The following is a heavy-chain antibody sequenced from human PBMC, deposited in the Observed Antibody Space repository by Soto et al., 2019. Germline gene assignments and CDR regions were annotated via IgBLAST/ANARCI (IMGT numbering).Heavy chain of an antibody. V-gene: IGHV4-30-4*01. CDR3: ARIGLTSALL. J-gene: IGHJ4*02. CDR1: GGSINSGDYY. Sequence: SETLSLTCTVSGGSINSGDYYWSCIRQPPGKGLEWIGYIYYSGSTYYNPPLRSRVTISIDTSKNLFFLNLTSVTAADTAVYFCARIGLTSALLWGQGTLVTVSS. CDR2: IYYSGST. D-gene: IGHD4-17*01.